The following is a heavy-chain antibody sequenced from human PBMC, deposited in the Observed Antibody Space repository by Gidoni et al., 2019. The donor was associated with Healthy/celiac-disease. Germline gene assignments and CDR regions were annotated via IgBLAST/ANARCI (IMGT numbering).Heavy chain of an antibody. V-gene: IGHV4-39*01. CDR3: ARQDKVKGIDY. Sequence: QLQLQESGPGLVKPSETLSLTCTGSGGSISSSSYYWGWIRRPPGKGLEWIGSIYYSGSTYYTPSLKSRVTISVDTSKNQFSLKLSSVTAADTAVYYCARQDKVKGIDYWGQGTLVTVSS. CDR1: GGSISSSSYY. D-gene: IGHD3-10*01. J-gene: IGHJ4*02. CDR2: IYYSGST.